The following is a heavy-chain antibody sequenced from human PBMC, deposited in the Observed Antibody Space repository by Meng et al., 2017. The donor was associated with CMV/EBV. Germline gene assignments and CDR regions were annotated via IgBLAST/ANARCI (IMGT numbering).Heavy chain of an antibody. CDR3: ARYPPKELELQGFDP. CDR2: IYYSGST. V-gene: IGHV4-39*07. Sequence: SETLFLTCTVSGGSISSSSYYWGWIRQPPGKGLEWIGSIYYSGSTYYNPSLKSRVTISVDTSKNQFSLKLSSVTAADTAVYYCARYPPKELELQGFDPWGQGTLVTVSS. D-gene: IGHD1-7*01. J-gene: IGHJ5*02. CDR1: GGSISSSSYY.